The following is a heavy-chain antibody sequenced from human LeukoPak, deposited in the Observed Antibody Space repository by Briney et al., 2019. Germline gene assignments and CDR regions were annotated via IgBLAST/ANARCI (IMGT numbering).Heavy chain of an antibody. J-gene: IGHJ3*02. CDR2: IRSKANSYAT. V-gene: IGHV3-73*01. Sequence: PGGSLKLSCAASGFTFSGSAMHWVRQASGKGLEWVGRIRSKANSYATAYAASVKGRFTISRDDSKNTAYLQMNSLKTEDTAVYYCARIRGSYEKDAFDIWGQGTMVTVSS. D-gene: IGHD1-26*01. CDR1: GFTFSGSA. CDR3: ARIRGSYEKDAFDI.